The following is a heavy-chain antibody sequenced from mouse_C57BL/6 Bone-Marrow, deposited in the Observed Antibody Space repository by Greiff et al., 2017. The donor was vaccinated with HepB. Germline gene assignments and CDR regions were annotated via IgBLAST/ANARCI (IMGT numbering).Heavy chain of an antibody. CDR1: GFTFSSYG. V-gene: IGHV5-6*01. Sequence: EVKLVESGGDLVKPGGSLKLSCAASGFTFSSYGMSWVRQTPDKRLEWVATISSRGSYTYYPDSVKGRFTISRDNAKNTLYLQMSSLKSEDTAMYYCARHYYGSSYFDYWGQGTTLTVSS. J-gene: IGHJ2*01. D-gene: IGHD1-1*01. CDR3: ARHYYGSSYFDY. CDR2: ISSRGSYT.